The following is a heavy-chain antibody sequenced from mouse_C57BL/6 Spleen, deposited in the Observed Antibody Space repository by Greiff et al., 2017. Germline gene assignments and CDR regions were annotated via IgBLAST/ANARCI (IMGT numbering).Heavy chain of an antibody. CDR3: ARGDYGSSIDY. CDR1: GYSITSGYY. D-gene: IGHD1-1*01. J-gene: IGHJ2*01. CDR2: ISYDGSN. V-gene: IGHV3-6*01. Sequence: EVKLEESGPGLVQPSQSLSLTCSVTGYSITSGYYWNWIRQFPGNKLEWMGYISYDGSNNYNPSLKNRISITRYTSKNQFFLKLNSVTTEDTATYYCARGDYGSSIDYWGQGTTLTVSS.